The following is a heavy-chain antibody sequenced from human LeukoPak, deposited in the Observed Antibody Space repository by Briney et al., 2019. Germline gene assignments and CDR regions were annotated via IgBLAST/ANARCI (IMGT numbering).Heavy chain of an antibody. V-gene: IGHV4-38-2*02. J-gene: IGHJ4*02. CDR1: GYSISSGYY. D-gene: IGHD3-22*01. CDR3: AGTYYYDSGGYYHYSL. CDR2: IYQSGST. Sequence: SETLSLTCTVSGYSISSGYYWGWIRQPPGKGLQWIGSIYQSGSTYYNPSLKSRVTISVDTSKNQFSLKLSSVTAADTAVYYCAGTYYYDSGGYYHYSLWGQGTLVTVSS.